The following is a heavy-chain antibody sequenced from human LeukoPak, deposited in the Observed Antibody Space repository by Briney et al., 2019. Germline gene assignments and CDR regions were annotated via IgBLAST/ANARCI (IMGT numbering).Heavy chain of an antibody. J-gene: IGHJ5*02. CDR2: INHSGST. CDR3: ARGPYGYCSSTSCYRPSIDP. D-gene: IGHD2-2*03. CDR1: GGSFSGYY. V-gene: IGHV4-34*01. Sequence: TSETLSLTCAVYGGSFSGYYWSWIRQPPGKGLEWIGEINHSGSTNYNPSLKSRVTISVDTSKNQFSLKLSSVTAADTAVYYCARGPYGYCSSTSCYRPSIDPWGQGTLVTVSS.